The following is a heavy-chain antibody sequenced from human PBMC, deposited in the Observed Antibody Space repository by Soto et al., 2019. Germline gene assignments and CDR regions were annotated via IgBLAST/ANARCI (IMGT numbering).Heavy chain of an antibody. Sequence: SETLSLTCTFSGGSISSYYWSWIRQPPGKGQEWIGYIYYSGSTNYNPSLKSRVTISVDTSKNQFSLKLSSVTAADTAVYYCARHCSSTSCYWGGYYYYYGMDVWGQGTTVTVSS. CDR3: ARHCSSTSCYWGGYYYYYGMDV. V-gene: IGHV4-59*08. CDR2: IYYSGST. J-gene: IGHJ6*02. D-gene: IGHD2-2*01. CDR1: GGSISSYY.